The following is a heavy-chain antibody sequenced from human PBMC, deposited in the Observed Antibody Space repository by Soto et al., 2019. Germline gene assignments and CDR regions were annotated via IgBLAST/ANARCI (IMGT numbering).Heavy chain of an antibody. J-gene: IGHJ4*02. CDR3: AGDHRISWVSDY. V-gene: IGHV1-18*01. CDR1: GYTFTSYG. D-gene: IGHD2-21*01. CDR2: MSAYNGNT. Sequence: QVRLVQSGAEVKKPGASVKVSCKASGYTFTSYGTTWVRQAPGQEIEWMGWMSAYNGNTNYAQKLQGRVTMTTDTSTSTAYMELRSLRSDDTAVYYCAGDHRISWVSDYWGQGTLVTVSS.